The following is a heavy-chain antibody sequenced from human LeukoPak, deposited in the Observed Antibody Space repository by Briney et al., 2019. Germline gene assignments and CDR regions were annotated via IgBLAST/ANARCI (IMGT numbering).Heavy chain of an antibody. CDR1: GFTFTNYA. D-gene: IGHD3-9*01. Sequence: GGSLRLSCVASGFTFTNYAMSWVRQAPGKGLEWVSAITGSDGSSYYADSVKGRFTISRDNSKNTLYLQVDSLRAEDTAVYYCAKWGGYDILTGYYVPDYWGQGTLVTVSS. V-gene: IGHV3-23*01. CDR3: AKWGGYDILTGYYVPDY. CDR2: ITGSDGSS. J-gene: IGHJ4*02.